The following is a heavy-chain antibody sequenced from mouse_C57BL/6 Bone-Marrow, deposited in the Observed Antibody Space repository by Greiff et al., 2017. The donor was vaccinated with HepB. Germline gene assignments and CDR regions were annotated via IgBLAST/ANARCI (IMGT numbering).Heavy chain of an antibody. Sequence: QVQLQQSGTELVKPGASVKLSCKASGYTFTSYWMHWVKQRPGQGLEWIGNINPSNGGTNYNEKFKSKATLTVDKSSSTAYMQLSSLTSEDSAVYYCARKARYYYGSSPFDYWGQGTTLTVSS. CDR1: GYTFTSYW. D-gene: IGHD1-1*01. V-gene: IGHV1-53*01. J-gene: IGHJ2*01. CDR3: ARKARYYYGSSPFDY. CDR2: INPSNGGT.